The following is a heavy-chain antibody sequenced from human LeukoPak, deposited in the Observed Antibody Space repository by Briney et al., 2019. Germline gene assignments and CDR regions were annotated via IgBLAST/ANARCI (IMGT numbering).Heavy chain of an antibody. CDR1: GGSFSGYY. J-gene: IGHJ4*02. CDR2: INHSGST. CDR3: ARRGYSYGL. D-gene: IGHD5-18*01. V-gene: IGHV4-34*01. Sequence: SETLSLTCAVYGGSFSGYYWSWIRRPPGKGLEWIGEINHSGSTNYNPSLKSRVTISGDTSKNQFSLKLSSVTAADTAVYYCARRGYSYGLWGQGTLVTVSS.